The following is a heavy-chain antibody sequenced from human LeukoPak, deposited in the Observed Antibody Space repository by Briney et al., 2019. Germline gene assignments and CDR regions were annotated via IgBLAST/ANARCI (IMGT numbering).Heavy chain of an antibody. CDR2: IIPIFGTA. CDR3: ASTQDIVVVPAARDWYFDL. Sequence: GASVKVSCKASGGTFSSYAISWVRQAPGQGLEWMGGIIPIFGTANYAQKFQGRVTITTDESTSTAYMELSSLRSEDTAVYYCASTQDIVVVPAARDWYFDLWGRGTLVTVSS. J-gene: IGHJ2*01. D-gene: IGHD2-2*01. V-gene: IGHV1-69*05. CDR1: GGTFSSYA.